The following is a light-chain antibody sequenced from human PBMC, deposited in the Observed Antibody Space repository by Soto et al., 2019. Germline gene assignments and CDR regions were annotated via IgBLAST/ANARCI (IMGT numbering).Light chain of an antibody. CDR3: ATWDDSLTGWV. V-gene: IGLV1-44*01. Sequence: QAVVTQPPSASGTPGQRVTISCSGSSSNIGRNTVNWYQQLPETAPKLLIYSNNERPSGVPDRFSGSKSGTSASLAISGLQSEDEADYYCATWDDSLTGWVFGGGTKLTVL. J-gene: IGLJ3*02. CDR1: SSNIGRNT. CDR2: SNN.